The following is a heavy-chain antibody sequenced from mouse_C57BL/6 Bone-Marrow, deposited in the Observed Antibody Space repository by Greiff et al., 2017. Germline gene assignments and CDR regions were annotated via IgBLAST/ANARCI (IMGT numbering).Heavy chain of an antibody. CDR1: GYTFTSYW. CDR3: ASEGYYGSSSWFAY. V-gene: IGHV1-59*01. Sequence: QVQLQQPGAELVRPGPSVKLSCKASGYTFTSYWMHWVKQRPGQGLEWIGVIDPSDSYTNYNQKFKGKATLTVDTSSSTAYMQLSSLTSEDSAVYYCASEGYYGSSSWFAYWGQGTLVTVSA. D-gene: IGHD1-1*01. CDR2: IDPSDSYT. J-gene: IGHJ3*01.